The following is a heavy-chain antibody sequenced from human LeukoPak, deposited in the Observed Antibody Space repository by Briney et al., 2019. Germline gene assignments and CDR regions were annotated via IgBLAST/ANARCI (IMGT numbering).Heavy chain of an antibody. CDR3: ARDAETITYYDFWSGYYPDY. CDR2: IKQDGSEK. V-gene: IGHV3-7*01. J-gene: IGHJ4*02. Sequence: GGSLRLSCAASGFTFSSYWMSWVRQAPGKGLEWVANIKQDGSEKYYVDSVKGRFTISRDNAKNSLYLQMNSLRAEDTAVYYCARDAETITYYDFWSGYYPDYWGQGTLVTVSS. CDR1: GFTFSSYW. D-gene: IGHD3-3*01.